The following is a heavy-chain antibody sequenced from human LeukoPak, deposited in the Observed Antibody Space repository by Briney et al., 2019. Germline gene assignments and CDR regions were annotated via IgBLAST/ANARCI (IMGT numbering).Heavy chain of an antibody. CDR3: ARHWGSRGAFDI. J-gene: IGHJ3*02. D-gene: IGHD7-27*01. CDR1: GGSINSFY. CDR2: IYYSGST. Sequence: SETLSLTCSVSGGSINSFYWSWIRQPPGKGLEWIGDIYYSGSTNYNPSLKSRVTISVDTYKNQFSLNLSSVTAADTAVYYCARHWGSRGAFDIWGQGTMVTVSS. V-gene: IGHV4-59*01.